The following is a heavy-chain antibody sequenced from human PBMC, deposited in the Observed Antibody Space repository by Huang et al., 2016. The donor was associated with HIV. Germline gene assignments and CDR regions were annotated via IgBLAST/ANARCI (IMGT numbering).Heavy chain of an antibody. CDR1: GDSLRGFF. D-gene: IGHD2-2*01. Sequence: QVRLDQWGAGLLKPSETLTLTCAVYGDSLRGFFWSWIRQSPGRGLEWIGEITQSGRTNYNPSLKSRVTIAIDTSKKQFSRKLKSVTADDTSTYYCARGRGTSWSFFDTWGQGSFVTVSS. CDR3: ARGRGTSWSFFDT. V-gene: IGHV4-34*01. CDR2: ITQSGRT. J-gene: IGHJ5*02.